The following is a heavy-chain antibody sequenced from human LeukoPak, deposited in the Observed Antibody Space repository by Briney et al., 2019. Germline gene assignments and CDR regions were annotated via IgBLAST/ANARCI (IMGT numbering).Heavy chain of an antibody. V-gene: IGHV3-7*05. D-gene: IGHD1-26*01. Sequence: GGSLRLSCAASGFTFSSYWMCWVRQAPGKGLERVANIKQEGSEKYYVDSVKGRFTISRDNAKSSLYLQMNSLRAEDTAVYYCARDKSVGATPLDYWGQGTLVTVSS. CDR2: IKQEGSEK. CDR3: ARDKSVGATPLDY. J-gene: IGHJ4*02. CDR1: GFTFSSYW.